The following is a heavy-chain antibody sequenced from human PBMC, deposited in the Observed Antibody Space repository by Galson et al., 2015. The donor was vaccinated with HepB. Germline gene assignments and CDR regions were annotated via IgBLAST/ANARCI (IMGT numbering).Heavy chain of an antibody. CDR1: GYTFSAYY. V-gene: IGHV1-2*06. CDR3: AREVVGGGYSPGNY. D-gene: IGHD2-21*02. Sequence: SVKVSCKASGYTFSAYYIHWVRQAPGQGLEWMGRINPNSGDTNYAREFQGRVTMTRDAAITTAHMELSSLTSDDTAVYYCAREVVGGGYSPGNYWGQGALVTVSS. CDR2: INPNSGDT. J-gene: IGHJ4*02.